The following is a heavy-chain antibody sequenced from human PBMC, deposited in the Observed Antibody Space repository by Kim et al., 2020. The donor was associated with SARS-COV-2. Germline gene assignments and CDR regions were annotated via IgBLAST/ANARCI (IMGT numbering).Heavy chain of an antibody. CDR1: GYTFTSYY. Sequence: ASVKVSCKASGYTFTSYYMHWVRQAPGQGLEWMGIINPSGGSTIYAQKFQGRVTMTRDTSTSTVYMELSSLRSEDTAVYYCARDQDTALEYYYGMDVWGQGTTVTVSS. CDR3: ARDQDTALEYYYGMDV. CDR2: INPSGGST. D-gene: IGHD5-18*01. J-gene: IGHJ6*02. V-gene: IGHV1-46*01.